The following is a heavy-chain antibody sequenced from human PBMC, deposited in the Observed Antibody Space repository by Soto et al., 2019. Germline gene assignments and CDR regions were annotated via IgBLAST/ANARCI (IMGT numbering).Heavy chain of an antibody. D-gene: IGHD6-6*01. Sequence: ASVKVSCKASGYTFTSYYMHWVRQAPGQGLEWMGIINPSGGSTSYAQKFQGRVTMTRDTSTSTVYMELSSLRSEGTAVYYCARERIEASPRGGWFDPWGQGNLVTVSS. CDR2: INPSGGST. J-gene: IGHJ5*02. CDR3: ARERIEASPRGGWFDP. CDR1: GYTFTSYY. V-gene: IGHV1-46*01.